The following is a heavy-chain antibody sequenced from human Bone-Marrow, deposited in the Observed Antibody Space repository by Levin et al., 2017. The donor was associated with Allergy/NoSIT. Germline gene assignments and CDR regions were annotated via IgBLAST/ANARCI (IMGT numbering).Heavy chain of an antibody. D-gene: IGHD3-10*01. CDR2: IYWDDDK. J-gene: IGHJ4*02. CDR1: GFSLSTSGVG. CDR3: AHSARAPDRSGSSPY. V-gene: IGHV2-5*02. Sequence: VSGPTLVKPTQTLTLTCTFSGFSLSTSGVGVGWIGQPPGKALEWLALIYWDDDKRYSPSLKSRLTITKDTTKNQVVLTMTNMDPVDPGTYYCAHSARAPDRSGSSPYWGQGILVTVSS.